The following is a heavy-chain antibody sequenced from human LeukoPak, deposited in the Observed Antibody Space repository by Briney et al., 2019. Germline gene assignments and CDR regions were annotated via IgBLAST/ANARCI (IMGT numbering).Heavy chain of an antibody. Sequence: SETLSLTCAVYGESFNGYYWSWIRQPPGKGLEWIGEINHSGNTNYNPSLESRVTISVDTSKNQFSLKLNSVTAADTAVYYCARPHYDSGDYYLSYWGQGNLVTVSS. CDR2: INHSGNT. CDR3: ARPHYDSGDYYLSY. CDR1: GESFNGYY. D-gene: IGHD3-22*01. V-gene: IGHV4-34*01. J-gene: IGHJ4*02.